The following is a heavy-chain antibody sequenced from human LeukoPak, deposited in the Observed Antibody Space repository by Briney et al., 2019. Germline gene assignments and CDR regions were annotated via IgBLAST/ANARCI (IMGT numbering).Heavy chain of an antibody. D-gene: IGHD2-2*01. CDR3: GSSTSWYYFDY. J-gene: IGHJ4*02. CDR1: GGSFSDYY. CDR2: INHSGST. Sequence: SETLSLTCAVCGGSFSDYYWSWIRQPPGKGLEWIGEINHSGSTNYNPSLKSRVTISVDTSKNQFSLKLSSVTAADTAVYYCGSSTSWYYFDYWGQGTLVTVSS. V-gene: IGHV4-34*01.